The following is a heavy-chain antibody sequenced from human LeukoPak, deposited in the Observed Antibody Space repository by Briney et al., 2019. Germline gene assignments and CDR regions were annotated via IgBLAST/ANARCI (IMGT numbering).Heavy chain of an antibody. D-gene: IGHD5-12*01. J-gene: IGHJ4*02. CDR3: ARSATSGYVSWYFDY. CDR1: GGSISSGGYY. CDR2: IYYSGST. V-gene: IGHV4-31*03. Sequence: SQTLSLTCTVSGGSISSGGYYWSWIRQHPGTGLEWIGYIYYSGSTYYNPSLKSRVTISVDTSKNQFSLKLSSVTAADTAVYYCARSATSGYVSWYFDYWGQGTLVTVSS.